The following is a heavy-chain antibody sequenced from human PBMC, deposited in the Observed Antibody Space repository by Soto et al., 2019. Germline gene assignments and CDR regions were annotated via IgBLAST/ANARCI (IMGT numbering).Heavy chain of an antibody. J-gene: IGHJ4*02. CDR3: AINSRYCSSTSCYAD. CDR1: GFTFSSYA. Sequence: EVQLLESGAGLVQPGGSLSLSCAASGFTFSSYAMSWVRQAPGTGLEWVSGISTSGDSTYYADSVKGGFTISRDNSKDTLYLQMNSLRAGDTAVYYCAINSRYCSSTSCYADWGQGTLVTVSS. D-gene: IGHD2-2*01. CDR2: ISTSGDST. V-gene: IGHV3-23*01.